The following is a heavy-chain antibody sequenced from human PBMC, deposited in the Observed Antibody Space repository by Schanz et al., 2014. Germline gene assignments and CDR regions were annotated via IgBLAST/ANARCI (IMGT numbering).Heavy chain of an antibody. CDR1: GYTFTSYD. V-gene: IGHV1-8*01. CDR3: ARGGVEMATIRDAFDL. J-gene: IGHJ3*01. Sequence: QVQLVQSGAEVKKPGASVKVSCKASGYTFTSYDINWVRQATGQGLEWMGWMNPNSANTGYAQKFQGRVTMTRNTSISTAYMELSSLRSEDTALYYCARGGVEMATIRDAFDLWGQGTMVTVS. D-gene: IGHD3-3*01. CDR2: MNPNSANT.